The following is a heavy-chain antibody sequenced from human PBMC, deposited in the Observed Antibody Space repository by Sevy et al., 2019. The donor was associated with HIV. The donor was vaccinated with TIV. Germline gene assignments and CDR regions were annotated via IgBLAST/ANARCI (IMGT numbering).Heavy chain of an antibody. Sequence: GGSLRLSCAASGFTFSSYAMSWVRQAPGKGLEWVSSISGPGGTTYYADSVKGRFTVSRDNSENTLYLQMNSLRGDDSALYYCAKGDEPATDYGDYVPNAFDIWGQGTMVTVSS. D-gene: IGHD4-17*01. V-gene: IGHV3-23*01. CDR1: GFTFSSYA. J-gene: IGHJ3*02. CDR2: ISGPGGTT. CDR3: AKGDEPATDYGDYVPNAFDI.